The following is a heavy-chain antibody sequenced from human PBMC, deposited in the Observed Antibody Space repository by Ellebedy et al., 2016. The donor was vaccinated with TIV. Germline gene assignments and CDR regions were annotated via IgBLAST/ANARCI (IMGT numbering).Heavy chain of an antibody. D-gene: IGHD4-17*01. CDR1: GFTFSSYA. CDR2: ISGSGGST. V-gene: IGHV3-23*01. J-gene: IGHJ4*02. Sequence: GESLKISCAASGFTFSSYAMSWVRQAPGKGLEWVSAISGSGGSTYYADSVKGRFTISRDNSKNTLYLQMNSLRAEDTAAYYCAKHNYGDYYDYWGQGTLVTVSS. CDR3: AKHNYGDYYDY.